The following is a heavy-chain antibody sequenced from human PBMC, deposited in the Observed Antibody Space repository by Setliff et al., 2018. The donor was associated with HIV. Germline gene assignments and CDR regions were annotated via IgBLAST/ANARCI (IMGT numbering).Heavy chain of an antibody. CDR2: IYYSGST. V-gene: IGHV4-61*08. D-gene: IGHD6-25*01. J-gene: IGHJ4*02. Sequence: TLSLTCTVSGGSVSSGGYYWSWIRQPPGKGLEWIGYIYYSGSTKHNPSLKSRVTISLDTSKNLFSLKLTSATAADTAVYYCARYSPRGYTLTGPYWGQGTLVTVSS. CDR3: ARYSPRGYTLTGPY. CDR1: GGSVSSGGYY.